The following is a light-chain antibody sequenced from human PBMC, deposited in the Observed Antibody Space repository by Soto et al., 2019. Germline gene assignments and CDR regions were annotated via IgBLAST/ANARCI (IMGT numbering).Light chain of an antibody. J-gene: IGKJ5*01. Sequence: DVVMTQSPVSLPVTLGQPASISCRSNQSLVHSDGIAYFSWFQQRPGRSPRRLIYEVSTRVSGVPDRFSGSGSGTDFTLEISRVETDDVGIYYCMQSTQLPPTFGQGTRLEIK. CDR2: EVS. V-gene: IGKV2-30*02. CDR3: MQSTQLPPT. CDR1: QSLVHSDGIAY.